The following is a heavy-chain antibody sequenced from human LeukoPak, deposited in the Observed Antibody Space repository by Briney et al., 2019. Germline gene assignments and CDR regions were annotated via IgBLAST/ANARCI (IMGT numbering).Heavy chain of an antibody. Sequence: SETLSLTCTVSGGSISSYYWSWIRQPAGKGLEWIGRIYTSGSTNYNPSLKSRVTISVDTSKNQFSLKLSSVTAADTAVYYCARDLARYNWNDDAFDIWGQGTMVTVSS. CDR1: GGSISSYY. D-gene: IGHD1-1*01. CDR2: IYTSGST. CDR3: ARDLARYNWNDDAFDI. J-gene: IGHJ3*02. V-gene: IGHV4-4*07.